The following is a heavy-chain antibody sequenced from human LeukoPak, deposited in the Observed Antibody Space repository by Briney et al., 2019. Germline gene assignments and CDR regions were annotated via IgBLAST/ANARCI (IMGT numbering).Heavy chain of an antibody. CDR3: AREPRTLYSPTTGYMDV. V-gene: IGHV1-8*03. CDR2: MNPNSGNT. J-gene: IGHJ6*03. D-gene: IGHD1-26*01. Sequence: ASVKVSCKASGYTFTSYDINWVRQATGQGLEWMGWMNPNSGNTGYAQKFQGRVTITRNTSISTAYMELSSLRSEDTAVYYCAREPRTLYSPTTGYMDVWGKGTTVTVSS. CDR1: GYTFTSYD.